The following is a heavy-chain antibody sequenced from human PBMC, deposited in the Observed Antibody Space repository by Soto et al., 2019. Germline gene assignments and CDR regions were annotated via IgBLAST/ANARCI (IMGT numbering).Heavy chain of an antibody. CDR3: ARAPYYYDSSGYYYGWFDP. CDR2: IIPIFGTA. J-gene: IGHJ5*02. D-gene: IGHD3-22*01. CDR1: GGTFSSYA. V-gene: IGHV1-69*13. Sequence: SVKVSCKASGGTFSSYAISLVRQAPGQGLEWMGGIIPIFGTANYAQKFQGRVTITADESASTAYMELSSLRSEDTAVYYCARAPYYYDSSGYYYGWFDPWGQGTLVTVSS.